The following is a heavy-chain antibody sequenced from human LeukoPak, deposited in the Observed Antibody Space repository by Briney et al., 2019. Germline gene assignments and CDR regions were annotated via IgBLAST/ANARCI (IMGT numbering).Heavy chain of an antibody. CDR1: GGSFSGYY. J-gene: IGHJ1*01. CDR2: INHSGST. D-gene: IGHD1-1*01. CDR3: ARGWRFQL. Sequence: SETLSLTCAVYGGSFSGYYWSWIRQPPGKGLEWIGEINHSGSTNYNPSLKSRVTISADTSKNQFSLKLSSVTAADTAAYYCARGWRFQLWGQGTLVTVSS. V-gene: IGHV4-34*01.